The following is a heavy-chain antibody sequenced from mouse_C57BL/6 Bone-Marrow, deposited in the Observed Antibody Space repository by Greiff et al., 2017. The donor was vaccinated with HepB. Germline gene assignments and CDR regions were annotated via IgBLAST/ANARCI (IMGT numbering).Heavy chain of an antibody. V-gene: IGHV5-15*04. D-gene: IGHD2-4*01. CDR2: ISNLAYSI. Sequence: EVKVEESGGGLVQPGGSLKLSCAASGFTFSDYGMAWVRQAPRKGPEWVAFISNLAYSIYYADTVTGRFTISRENAKNTLYLEMSSLRSEDTAMYYCARPLYYDYDWGFAYWGQGTLVTVSA. J-gene: IGHJ3*01. CDR3: ARPLYYDYDWGFAY. CDR1: GFTFSDYG.